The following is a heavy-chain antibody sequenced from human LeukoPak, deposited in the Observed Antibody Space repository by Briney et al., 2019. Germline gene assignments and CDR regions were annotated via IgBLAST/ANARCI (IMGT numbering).Heavy chain of an antibody. CDR2: IYYSGST. J-gene: IGHJ6*03. D-gene: IGHD2-15*01. Sequence: PSETLSLTCTVSGGSISSHYWSWIRQPPGKGLEWIGYIYYSGSTNYNPSLKSRVTISVDTSKNQFSLKLSSVTAADTAVYYCARGFAGYCSGGSCYFYYYTDVWGKGTTVTVSS. V-gene: IGHV4-59*11. CDR3: ARGFAGYCSGGSCYFYYYTDV. CDR1: GGSISSHY.